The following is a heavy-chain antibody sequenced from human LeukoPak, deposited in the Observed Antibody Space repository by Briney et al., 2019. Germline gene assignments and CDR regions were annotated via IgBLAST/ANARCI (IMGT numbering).Heavy chain of an antibody. Sequence: GGSLRLSCAASGLTFSSYSMNWVRQAPGKGLEWVSYISSSSSTIYYADSVKGRFTISRDNAKNSLYLRMNSLRAEDTAVYYCATLLSGAFDIWGQGTMVTVSS. V-gene: IGHV3-48*04. J-gene: IGHJ3*02. CDR1: GLTFSSYS. D-gene: IGHD3-10*01. CDR3: ATLLSGAFDI. CDR2: ISSSSSTI.